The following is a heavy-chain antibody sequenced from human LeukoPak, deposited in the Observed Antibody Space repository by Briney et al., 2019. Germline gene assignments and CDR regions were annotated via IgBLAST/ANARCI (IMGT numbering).Heavy chain of an antibody. CDR1: GGSISSYY. Sequence: PSETLSLTCTVSGGSISSYYWSWIRQPPGKGLEWIGSIYYSGSTNYNPSLKSRVTISVDTSKNQFSLKLSSVTAEDTAVYYCAKVHLTYYYDSSGYGFQDYWGQGTLVTVSS. V-gene: IGHV4-59*01. CDR2: IYYSGST. D-gene: IGHD3-22*01. CDR3: AKVHLTYYYDSSGYGFQDY. J-gene: IGHJ4*02.